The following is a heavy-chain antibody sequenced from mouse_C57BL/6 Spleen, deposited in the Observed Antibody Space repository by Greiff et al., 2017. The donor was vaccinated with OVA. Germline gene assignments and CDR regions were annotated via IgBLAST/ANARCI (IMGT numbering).Heavy chain of an antibody. J-gene: IGHJ3*01. D-gene: IGHD2-4*01. Sequence: EVKLMESGGGLVKPGGSLKLSCAASGFTFSSYAMSWVRQTPEKRLEWVATISDGGSYTYYPDNVKGRFTISRDNAKNNLYLQMSHLKSEDTAMYYCASSDYDAKCAYWGQGTLVTVSA. CDR2: ISDGGSYT. CDR1: GFTFSSYA. CDR3: ASSDYDAKCAY. V-gene: IGHV5-4*03.